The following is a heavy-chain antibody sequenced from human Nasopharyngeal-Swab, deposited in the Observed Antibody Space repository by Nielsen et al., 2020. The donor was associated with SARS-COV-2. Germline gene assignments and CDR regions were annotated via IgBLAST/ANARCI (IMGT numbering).Heavy chain of an antibody. Sequence: ASVKVSCKASGYTFTSYYMHWVRQAPGQGLEWMGIINPSGGSTSYAQKFQGRVTITADESTSTAYMELSSLRSEDTAVYYCARVCGSHWNYCYWGQGTLVTVSS. CDR1: GYTFTSYY. V-gene: IGHV1-46*01. D-gene: IGHD1-7*01. CDR2: INPSGGST. J-gene: IGHJ4*02. CDR3: ARVCGSHWNYCY.